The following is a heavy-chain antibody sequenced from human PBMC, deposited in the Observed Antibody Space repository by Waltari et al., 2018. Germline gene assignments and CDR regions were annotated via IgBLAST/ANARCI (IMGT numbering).Heavy chain of an antibody. D-gene: IGHD4-4*01. CDR1: GYTFTDYS. V-gene: IGHV1-69-2*01. Sequence: EVQLVQSGAEGKKPGATVKISCKASGYTFTDYSIHWVQQAPGKGLEWMGRVDPADSETIYAEKFQGRVTITADTSTDTAYMGLSSLRSEDTAVYYCATVLTTVPTYWFDPWGQGTLVTVSS. CDR3: ATVLTTVPTYWFDP. J-gene: IGHJ5*02. CDR2: VDPADSET.